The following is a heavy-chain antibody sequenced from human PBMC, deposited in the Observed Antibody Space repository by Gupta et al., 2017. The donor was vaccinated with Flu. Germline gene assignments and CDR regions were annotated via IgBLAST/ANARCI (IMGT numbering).Heavy chain of an antibody. CDR1: GFLFANAW. V-gene: IGHV3-15*01. D-gene: IGHD5-12*01. CDR3: ATDNGGFDSAPNFDH. J-gene: IGHJ4*02. Sequence: EMQLVESRGGLVEPGGSLRLPCAASGFLFANAWMAWVRQAPGKGLEWVGRIRSHFDGGTTDHAAPVKGRFSISRDENTLYLQMTSLKTEDTAVYYCATDNGGFDSAPNFDHWGQGTQVTVSS. CDR2: IRSHFDGGTT.